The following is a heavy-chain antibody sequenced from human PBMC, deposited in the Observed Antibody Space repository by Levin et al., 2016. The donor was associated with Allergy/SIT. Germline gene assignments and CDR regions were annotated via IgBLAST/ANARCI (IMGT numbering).Heavy chain of an antibody. CDR1: GFTFDDYG. V-gene: IGHV3-20*01. J-gene: IGHJ6*02. CDR3: ARVPRVVRGVTPLYGMDV. CDR2: INWNGGST. Sequence: GESLKISCAASGFTFDDYGMSWVRQAPGKGLEWVSGINWNGGSTGYADSVKGRFTISRDNAKNSLYLQMNSLRAEDTALYHCARVPRVVRGVTPLYGMDVWGQGTTVTVSS. D-gene: IGHD3-10*01.